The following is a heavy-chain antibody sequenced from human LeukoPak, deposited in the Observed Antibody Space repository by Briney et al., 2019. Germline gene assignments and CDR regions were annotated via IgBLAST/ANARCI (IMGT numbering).Heavy chain of an antibody. J-gene: IGHJ4*02. CDR2: INHSGST. CDR1: GGSFSGYY. Sequence: SETLSLTCAVYGGSFSGYYWSWIRQPPGKGLEWIGEINHSGSTNYNPSLKSRVTISVVTSKNQFSLKLSSVTAADTAVYYCASLENYYDSSGLNFWSQGTLVTVSS. D-gene: IGHD3-22*01. CDR3: ASLENYYDSSGLNF. V-gene: IGHV4-34*01.